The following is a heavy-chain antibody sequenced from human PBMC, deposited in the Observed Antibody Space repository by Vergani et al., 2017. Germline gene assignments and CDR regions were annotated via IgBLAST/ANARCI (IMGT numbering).Heavy chain of an antibody. CDR1: GGSISSGSYY. Sequence: QVQLQESGPGLVKPSQTLSLTCTVSGGSISSGSYYWSWIRQPAGKGLEWIGRIYTSGSTNYNPSPKSRVTISVDTSKNQFSLKLSSVTAADTAVYYCARGTYCSSTSCYDAFDIWGQGTMVTVSS. CDR2: IYTSGST. J-gene: IGHJ3*02. D-gene: IGHD2-2*01. CDR3: ARGTYCSSTSCYDAFDI. V-gene: IGHV4-61*02.